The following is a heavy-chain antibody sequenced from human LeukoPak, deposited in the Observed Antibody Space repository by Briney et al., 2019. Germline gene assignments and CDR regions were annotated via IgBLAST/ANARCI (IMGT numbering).Heavy chain of an antibody. CDR1: GGSINSGGYY. D-gene: IGHD1-14*01. J-gene: IGHJ5*02. V-gene: IGHV4-61*08. CDR3: ARERNQLWFDH. CDR2: IHYSGTT. Sequence: SETLSLTCTVPGGSINSGGYYWAWIRQPPGKGLEWIGYIHYSGTTNYNPSLKSRVTMSVDTSKNLFSLSLSSMTAADTAVYYCARERNQLWFDHWGQGTLVTVSS.